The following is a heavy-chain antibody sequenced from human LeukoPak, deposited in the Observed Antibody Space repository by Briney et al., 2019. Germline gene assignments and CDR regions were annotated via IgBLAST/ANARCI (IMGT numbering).Heavy chain of an antibody. CDR1: GGTFSSYA. V-gene: IGHV1-69*04. Sequence: SVKVSCKASGGTFSSYAISWVRQAPGQGLEWMERIIPIPGIANYAQKFQGRVTITADKSTSTAYMELSSLRSEDTAVYYCARETYCSGGSCYHRATEFDYWGQGTLVTVSS. D-gene: IGHD2-15*01. J-gene: IGHJ4*02. CDR2: IIPIPGIA. CDR3: ARETYCSGGSCYHRATEFDY.